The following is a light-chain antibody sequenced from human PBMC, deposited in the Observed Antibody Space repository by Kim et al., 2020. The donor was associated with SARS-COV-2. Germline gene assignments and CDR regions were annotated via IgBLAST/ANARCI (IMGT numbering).Light chain of an antibody. CDR3: QQYDVHPET. CDR2: KAS. J-gene: IGKJ1*01. V-gene: IGKV1-5*03. Sequence: ASVGDRVTIPGRASQNIHIWLAWFQQKPGKAPRVLMYKASTLESGVPSRFSGSGSGTEFTLTINSLQPDDSATYYCQQYDVHPETFGQGTKVDIK. CDR1: QNIHIW.